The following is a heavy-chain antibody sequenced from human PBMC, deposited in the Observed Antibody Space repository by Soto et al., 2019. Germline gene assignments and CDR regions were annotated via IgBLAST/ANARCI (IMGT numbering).Heavy chain of an antibody. CDR2: LSDSGGSI. CDR1: GFTFSRHA. D-gene: IGHD6-13*01. Sequence: PGGSLRLSCTASGFTFSRHAMTWFRQAPGKGLEWVSGLSDSGGSIYYADSVKGRFTISRDNSMNTLYLQMNTLRAEDTAVYYCAKVSSSWYAGFFDLWGQGTLVTVSS. V-gene: IGHV3-23*01. CDR3: AKVSSSWYAGFFDL. J-gene: IGHJ4*02.